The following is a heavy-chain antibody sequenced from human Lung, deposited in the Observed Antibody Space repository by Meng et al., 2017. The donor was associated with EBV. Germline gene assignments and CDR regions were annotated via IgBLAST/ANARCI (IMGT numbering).Heavy chain of an antibody. D-gene: IGHD6-19*01. V-gene: IGHV4-31*03. CDR3: ARLRLVWMFDY. Sequence: QGHLMGSVQGLVTPSTPSPLTCTVLGGSVDSGAYYWSWIRQRPGKGLEWIGYIYYSGSTFYTPSLKSRATLSVDTSKNQFSLKLNSVTAADTAVYYCARLRLVWMFDYWGQGALVTVSS. J-gene: IGHJ4*02. CDR1: GGSVDSGAYY. CDR2: IYYSGST.